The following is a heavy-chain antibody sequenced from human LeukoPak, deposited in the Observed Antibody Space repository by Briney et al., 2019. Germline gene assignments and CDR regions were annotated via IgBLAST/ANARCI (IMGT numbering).Heavy chain of an antibody. Sequence: GGSLRLSCAASGFTFSSYGMHWVRQAPGKGLEWVAFIRYDGSNKYYADSVKGRFTISRDNSKNTLYLQMNSLRAEDTAVYYCAKLSSTSCYRRYWFDPWGQGTLVTVSS. D-gene: IGHD2-2*02. J-gene: IGHJ5*02. V-gene: IGHV3-30*02. CDR2: IRYDGSNK. CDR1: GFTFSSYG. CDR3: AKLSSTSCYRRYWFDP.